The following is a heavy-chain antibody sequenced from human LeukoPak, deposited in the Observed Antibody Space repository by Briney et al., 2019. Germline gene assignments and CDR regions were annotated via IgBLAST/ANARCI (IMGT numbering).Heavy chain of an antibody. Sequence: GEPLNISGEGSGYSFTSYWIGWLRHLPGKGLEWMGIISPGDSDTRYSPSFQGQVTISADKSFSTTYLQRSSLKASHTPMYYCASGSGSYYYFHYWGQGTLVTVSS. J-gene: IGHJ4*02. CDR2: ISPGDSDT. CDR1: GYSFTSYW. V-gene: IGHV5-51*01. CDR3: ASGSGSYYYFHY. D-gene: IGHD1-26*01.